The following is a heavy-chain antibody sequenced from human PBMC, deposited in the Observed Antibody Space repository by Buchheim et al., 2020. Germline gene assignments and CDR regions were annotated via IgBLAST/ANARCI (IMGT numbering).Heavy chain of an antibody. CDR3: ARRYYDYVWGSYRFDY. D-gene: IGHD3-16*02. J-gene: IGHJ4*02. CDR2: IYYSGST. Sequence: QVQLQESGPGLVKPSETLSLTCTVSGGSISSYYWSWIRQPPGKGLEWIGYIYYSGSTSYNPSLKSRVTISVDTSKNQFSLKLSSVTAADTAVYYCARRYYDYVWGSYRFDYWGQGTL. CDR1: GGSISSYY. V-gene: IGHV4-59*08.